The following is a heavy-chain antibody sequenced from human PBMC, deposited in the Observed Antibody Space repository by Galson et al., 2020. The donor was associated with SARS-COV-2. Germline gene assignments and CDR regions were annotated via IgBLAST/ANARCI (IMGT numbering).Heavy chain of an antibody. Sequence: GGSLRLSCAASGFTFSSYAMHWVRQAPGKGLEWVAVISYDGSNKYYADSVKGRFTISRDNSKNTLYLQMNSLRAEDTAVYYCAREGYSYGYQLFDYWGQGTLVTVCS. D-gene: IGHD5-18*01. J-gene: IGHJ4*02. V-gene: IGHV3-30*01. CDR2: ISYDGSNK. CDR1: GFTFSSYA. CDR3: AREGYSYGYQLFDY.